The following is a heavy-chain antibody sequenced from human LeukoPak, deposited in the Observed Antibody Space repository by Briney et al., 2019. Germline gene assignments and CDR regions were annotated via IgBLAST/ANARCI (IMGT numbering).Heavy chain of an antibody. CDR2: INHSGST. D-gene: IGHD6-13*01. CDR3: ARVPFIAAAGSFAYYYYMDV. J-gene: IGHJ6*03. Sequence: PSETLSLTCAVYGGSFSGYYWSWIRQPPGKGLEWIGEINHSGSTNYNPSLKSRVTISVDTSKNQFSLKLSSVTAADTAVYYCARVPFIAAAGSFAYYYYMDVWGKGTTVTVSS. CDR1: GGSFSGYY. V-gene: IGHV4-34*01.